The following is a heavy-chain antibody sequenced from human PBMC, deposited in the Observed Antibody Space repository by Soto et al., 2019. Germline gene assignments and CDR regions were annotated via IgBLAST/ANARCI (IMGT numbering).Heavy chain of an antibody. CDR3: ARGGFGSSSGQLHYYYYGMDV. CDR1: GYTFTSYY. J-gene: IGHJ6*02. V-gene: IGHV1-46*01. D-gene: IGHD6-6*01. Sequence: ASVKVFCKASGYTFTSYYMYWVRQAPGQGLEWMGIINPSGGSTSYAQKFQGRVTMTRDTSTSTVYMELSSLRSEDTAVYYCARGGFGSSSGQLHYYYYGMDVWGQGTTVTVSS. CDR2: INPSGGST.